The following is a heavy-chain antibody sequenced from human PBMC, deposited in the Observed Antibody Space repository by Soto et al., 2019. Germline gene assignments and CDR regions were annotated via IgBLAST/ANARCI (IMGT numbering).Heavy chain of an antibody. D-gene: IGHD3-3*01. CDR2: INHSGST. Sequence: SETLSLTCAVYGGSFSGYYWSWIRQPPGKGLEWIGEINHSGSTNYNPSLKSRVTISVDTSKNQFSLKLSSVTAADTAVYYCARAPPLYYDFWSRYDQNWFDPWGQGTLVTVSS. J-gene: IGHJ5*02. CDR1: GGSFSGYY. CDR3: ARAPPLYYDFWSRYDQNWFDP. V-gene: IGHV4-34*01.